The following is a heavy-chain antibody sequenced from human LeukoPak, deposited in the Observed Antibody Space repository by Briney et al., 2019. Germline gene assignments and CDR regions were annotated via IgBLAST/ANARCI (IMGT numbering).Heavy chain of an antibody. Sequence: GRSLRLSCAASGFTFSSYGMHWVRQAPGKGLEWVAVISYDGSNKYYADSVKGRFTISRDNSKNSLYLQMSSLRAEDTALYYCAKGKVPADLPKYYFDPWGQGTLGTVSS. CDR1: GFTFSSYG. D-gene: IGHD2-2*01. CDR3: AKGKVPADLPKYYFDP. V-gene: IGHV3-30*18. J-gene: IGHJ4*02. CDR2: ISYDGSNK.